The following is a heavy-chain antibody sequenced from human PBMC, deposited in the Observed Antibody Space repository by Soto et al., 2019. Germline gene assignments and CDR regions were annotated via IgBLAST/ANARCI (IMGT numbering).Heavy chain of an antibody. CDR3: AKRGILGAQGMAYFDL. V-gene: IGHV3-30*18. D-gene: IGHD1-26*01. Sequence: QVQLMESGGGVVQPGRSLRLSCAASGFTFNTYAMHWVRQAPGKGLEWVAVITPDGTEQYYADSVKGRFTISRDNSKNTLYLQMNSLGLEDMSIYHCAKRGILGAQGMAYFDLWGRCTLVTVSS. CDR1: GFTFNTYA. J-gene: IGHJ2*01. CDR2: ITPDGTEQ.